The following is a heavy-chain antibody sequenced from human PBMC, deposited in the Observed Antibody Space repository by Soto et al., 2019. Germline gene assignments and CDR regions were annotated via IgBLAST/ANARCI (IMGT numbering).Heavy chain of an antibody. CDR3: ARDRIVSGYYYYGMDV. CDR1: GVSISSGGYY. CDR2: IYYSGST. V-gene: IGHV4-31*03. J-gene: IGHJ6*02. D-gene: IGHD2-15*01. Sequence: PSETLSLSCTVSGVSISSGGYYWSWIRQHPGKGLEWIGYIYYSGSTYYNPSLKSRVTISVDTSKNQFSLKLSSVTAADTAVYYCARDRIVSGYYYYGMDVWGQGTTVTVSS.